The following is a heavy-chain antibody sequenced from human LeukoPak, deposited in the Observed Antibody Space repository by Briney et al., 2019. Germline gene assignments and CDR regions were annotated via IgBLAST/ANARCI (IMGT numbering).Heavy chain of an antibody. CDR3: AREGPDTAMAPLAFDI. J-gene: IGHJ3*02. V-gene: IGHV4-39*02. CDR2: IYYGGTT. Sequence: SETLSLTCTVSGGSISSSCYFWGRIRQPPGTGLEWIGSIYYGGTTYYNPSLKSRVTISVDTSKNQFSLNLSSVTATDTAVYYCAREGPDTAMAPLAFDIWGQGTMVTVSS. CDR1: GGSISSSCYF. D-gene: IGHD5-18*01.